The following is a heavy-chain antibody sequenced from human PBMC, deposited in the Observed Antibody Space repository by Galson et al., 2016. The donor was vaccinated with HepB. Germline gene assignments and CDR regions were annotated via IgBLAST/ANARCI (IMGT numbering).Heavy chain of an antibody. CDR1: GFSFSTYG. V-gene: IGHV3-48*04. D-gene: IGHD2-21*02. CDR3: ARAPIVVVTAGIDF. CDR2: ISGSRNTI. J-gene: IGHJ4*02. Sequence: SLRLSCAASGFSFSTYGMNWARQAPGKGLEWVSFISGSRNTIHYAESVKGRFTISRDNAKKSLYLQMNSLRAEDPAVYYCARAPIVVVTAGIDFWGQGTLVIVSS.